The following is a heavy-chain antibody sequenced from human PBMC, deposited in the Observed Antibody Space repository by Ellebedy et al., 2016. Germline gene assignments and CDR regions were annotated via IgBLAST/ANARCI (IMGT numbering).Heavy chain of an antibody. CDR1: GYSISSGYY. V-gene: IGHV4-38-2*02. J-gene: IGHJ3*02. D-gene: IGHD6-19*01. CDR3: VRPLKVAAIYDGFDI. Sequence: GSLRLSXTVSGYSISSGYYWVWIRQSPGKGLEWIASIYRSGSTYYNPSLRSRVAMSVDTSKNQFSLNLRSVTAADTAVYYCVRPLKVAAIYDGFDIWGQGTMVTVSS. CDR2: IYRSGST.